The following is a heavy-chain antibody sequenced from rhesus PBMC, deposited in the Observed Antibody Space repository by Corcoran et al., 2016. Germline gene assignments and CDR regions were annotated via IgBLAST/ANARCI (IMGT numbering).Heavy chain of an antibody. V-gene: IGHV4-80*01. J-gene: IGHJ4*01. CDR3: ARSGYGSGGVY. D-gene: IGHD4-4*01. Sequence: QVQLQESGPGLVKLSETLSLTCAVSGASIIRYWLSWIRQPPGKGLEWGGEIFGNSGNSYYNPSLKSRVIISKDASKNQFSLKLSSVTAADTAVYYCARSGYGSGGVYWGQGILVTVSS. CDR2: IFGNSGNS. CDR1: GASIIRYW.